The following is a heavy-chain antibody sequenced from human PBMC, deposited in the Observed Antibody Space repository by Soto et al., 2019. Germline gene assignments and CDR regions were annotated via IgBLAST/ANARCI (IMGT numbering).Heavy chain of an antibody. Sequence: GGSLRLSCAASGFIFSDHYMDWVRQAPGQGLEWIGRIRNKANFYLTEYAPSMKGRFTISRDDSNNLLFLQMNSLKTEDSAVYSCARVKLYPTTPKPGMDVWGRGTTVTVSS. D-gene: IGHD1-26*01. J-gene: IGHJ6*02. V-gene: IGHV3-72*01. CDR2: IRNKANFYLT. CDR3: ARVKLYPTTPKPGMDV. CDR1: GFIFSDHY.